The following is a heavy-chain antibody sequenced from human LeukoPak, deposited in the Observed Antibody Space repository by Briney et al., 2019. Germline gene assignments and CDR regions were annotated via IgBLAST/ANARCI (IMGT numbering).Heavy chain of an antibody. Sequence: PGGSLRLSCAASGFNVSRNYMSWVRQAPGKGLEWVSVIYSGGSTYYADSVKGRFTISRDNSKNTLYLQMNSLRAEDTAVYYCARDLSLYADYWGQGTLVTVSS. V-gene: IGHV3-66*01. J-gene: IGHJ4*02. CDR2: IYSGGST. CDR1: GFNVSRNY. CDR3: ARDLSLYADY. D-gene: IGHD2-2*02.